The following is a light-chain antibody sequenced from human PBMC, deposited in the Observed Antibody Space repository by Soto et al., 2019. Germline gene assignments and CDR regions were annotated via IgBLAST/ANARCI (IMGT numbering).Light chain of an antibody. V-gene: IGLV2-11*01. Sequence: QSALTQPRAVSGSLGRSVTISCTGTSSDIGGYNYVSWYQQHPGKAPKLMIYDVNKRPSGVPDRFSGSKSGNAASLTISGLQAEDEAGYYCCSYAGAYTVVFGGGTKLTVL. CDR3: CSYAGAYTVV. CDR1: SSDIGGYNY. J-gene: IGLJ3*02. CDR2: DVN.